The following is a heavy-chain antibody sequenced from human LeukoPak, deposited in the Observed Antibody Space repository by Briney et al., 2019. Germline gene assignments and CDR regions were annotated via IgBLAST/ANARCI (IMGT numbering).Heavy chain of an antibody. D-gene: IGHD3-3*01. V-gene: IGHV1-69*05. J-gene: IGHJ6*03. CDR2: IIPIFGTA. CDR3: ARGSSWSGYYRAYYYYYYMDV. CDR1: GGTFSSYA. Sequence: SVKVSCKASGGTFSSYAISWVRQAPGQGLEWMGGIIPIFGTANYAQKFQGRVTITTDESTSTAYMELSSLRSEDTAVYYCARGSSWSGYYRAYYYYYYMDVWRKGTTVTVSS.